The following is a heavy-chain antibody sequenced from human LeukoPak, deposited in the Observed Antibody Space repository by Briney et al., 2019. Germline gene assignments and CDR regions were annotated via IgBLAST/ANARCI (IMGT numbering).Heavy chain of an antibody. Sequence: GGSLRLSCAASGFTFSSYEMNWVRQAPGKGLEWVSYISSSGSTIYYADSVKGRITISRDNAKNSLYLQMNSLRAEDTAVYYCARGPEAIFGGPWGQGTLVTVSS. CDR1: GFTFSSYE. J-gene: IGHJ5*02. CDR3: ARGPEAIFGGP. D-gene: IGHD3-3*01. CDR2: ISSSGSTI. V-gene: IGHV3-48*03.